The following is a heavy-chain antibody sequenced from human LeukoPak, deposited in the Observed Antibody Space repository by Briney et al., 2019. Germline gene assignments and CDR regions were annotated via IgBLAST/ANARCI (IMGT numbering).Heavy chain of an antibody. D-gene: IGHD3-22*01. CDR3: ARGPAMMSPGGFDY. J-gene: IGHJ4*02. CDR1: GGSISSYY. V-gene: IGHV4-59*01. CDR2: IYYSGST. Sequence: PSETLSLTCTVSGGSISSYYWSWIRQPPGKGLEWIGYIYYSGSTNYNPSLKSRVTISVDTSKNQFSLKLSSVTAADTAVYYCARGPAMMSPGGFDYWGQGTLVTVSS.